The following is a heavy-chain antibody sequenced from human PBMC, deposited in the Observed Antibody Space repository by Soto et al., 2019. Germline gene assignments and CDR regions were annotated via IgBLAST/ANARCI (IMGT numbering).Heavy chain of an antibody. CDR1: GYTSSSYG. CDR3: ATKDDHKDDQPYYYGMDV. J-gene: IGHJ6*02. V-gene: IGHV1-18*01. Sequence: ASVKGSCKALGYTSSSYGINWVRQAPGQGLEWMGWISVFNGDTKYAQKFQGRVAITKDPGTSTAHMELRSLRSDDAAVYFCATKDDHKDDQPYYYGMDVWGQGTTVTVSS. CDR2: ISVFNGDT. D-gene: IGHD3-16*01.